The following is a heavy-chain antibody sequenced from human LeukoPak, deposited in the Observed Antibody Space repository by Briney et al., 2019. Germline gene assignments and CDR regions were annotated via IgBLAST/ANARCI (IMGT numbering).Heavy chain of an antibody. CDR3: ARPNGYSSSSGAFDI. Sequence: PGGSLRLSCAASGFTFSSYWMHWVRQAPGKGLVWVSRINSDGSSTSYADSVKGRFTISRDNAKNTLYLQMNSLRAEDTAVYYCARPNGYSSSSGAFDIWGQGTMVTVSS. J-gene: IGHJ3*02. CDR1: GFTFSSYW. V-gene: IGHV3-74*01. CDR2: INSDGSST. D-gene: IGHD6-13*01.